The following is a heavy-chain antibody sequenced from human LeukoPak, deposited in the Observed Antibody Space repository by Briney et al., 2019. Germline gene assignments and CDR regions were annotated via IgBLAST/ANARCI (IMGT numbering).Heavy chain of an antibody. V-gene: IGHV3-23*01. Sequence: GGSLRLSCAASGFTFTNNALSWFRQAPGKGLEWVSDIRGGGDTYYAESVKGRFTISRDNSKNTLYLQMNSLRAEDTALYYASEHGSNSYWGQGTLVTVSS. D-gene: IGHD6-13*01. CDR1: GFTFTNNA. CDR2: IRGGGDT. J-gene: IGHJ4*02. CDR3: SEHGSNSY.